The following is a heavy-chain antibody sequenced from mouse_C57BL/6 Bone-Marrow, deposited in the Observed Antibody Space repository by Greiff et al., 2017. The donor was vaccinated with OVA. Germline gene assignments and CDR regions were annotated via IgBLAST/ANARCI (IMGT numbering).Heavy chain of an antibody. CDR2: IYPRDGST. V-gene: IGHV1-78*01. J-gene: IGHJ4*01. CDR3: ANAMDY. Sequence: VPLQQSDAEFVKPGASVKISCKVFGYTFTYQTIHWMKQRPEQGLEWIGYIYPRDGSTKYNEKFNGKATLTADKSSSTAYMQLNSLTSEDSAVYFCANAMDYWGQGTSVTVSS. CDR1: GYTFTYQT.